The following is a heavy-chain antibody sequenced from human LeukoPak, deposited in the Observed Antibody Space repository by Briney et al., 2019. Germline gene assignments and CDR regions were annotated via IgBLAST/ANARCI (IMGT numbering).Heavy chain of an antibody. Sequence: ASVKVSCKASTHTFTGYHMYWVRQAPGQGLEWMGWINPNSGGTNYAQKFQGRVSMTRDTSISTAYMELSSLRSDDTAVYYCARDGPVGDDAFDIWGQGTMVTVSS. V-gene: IGHV1-2*02. D-gene: IGHD3-16*01. CDR3: ARDGPVGDDAFDI. CDR1: THTFTGYH. J-gene: IGHJ3*02. CDR2: INPNSGGT.